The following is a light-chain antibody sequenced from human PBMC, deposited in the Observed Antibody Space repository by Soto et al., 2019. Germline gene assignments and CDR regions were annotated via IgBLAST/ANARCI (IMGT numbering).Light chain of an antibody. CDR1: SSDVGGYNY. Sequence: QSALTQPPSASGSPGQSVTISCTGTSSDVGGYNYVSWYQQYPGKAPKLIIFEVTERPSGVPDRFSGSKSGNTASLTVSGLQAEDEADYYCSSYAGNNNLLFGGGTKLTVL. CDR2: EVT. J-gene: IGLJ2*01. CDR3: SSYAGNNNLL. V-gene: IGLV2-8*01.